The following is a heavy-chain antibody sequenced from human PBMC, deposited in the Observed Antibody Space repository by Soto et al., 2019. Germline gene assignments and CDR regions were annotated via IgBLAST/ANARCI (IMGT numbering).Heavy chain of an antibody. CDR2: ISAYNGNT. CDR1: GYTFTSYG. J-gene: IGHJ4*02. Sequence: ASVKVSCKASGYTFTSYGISWVRQAPGQGLEWMGWISAYNGNTNYAQKLQGRVTMTTDTSTSTAYMELRSLRSDDTAVYYCAREVYYGSGSHNYFDYWGQGTLVTSPQ. D-gene: IGHD3-10*01. CDR3: AREVYYGSGSHNYFDY. V-gene: IGHV1-18*04.